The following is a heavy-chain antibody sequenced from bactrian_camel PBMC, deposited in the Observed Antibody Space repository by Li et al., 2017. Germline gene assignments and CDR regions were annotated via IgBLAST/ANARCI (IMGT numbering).Heavy chain of an antibody. CDR2: IYKGGDNT. CDR1: GFAFSTYD. Sequence: VQLVESGGGLVQPGGSLRLSCAASGFAFSTYDMSWVRQVPGKGLEWVSGIYKGGDNTSYADSVKGRFTISKDNAENALYLQMNSLKSDDTAVYYCRSIGPWYNAWGQGTQVTVS. CDR3: RSIGPWYNA. D-gene: IGHD2*01. J-gene: IGHJ6*01. V-gene: IGHV3S42*01.